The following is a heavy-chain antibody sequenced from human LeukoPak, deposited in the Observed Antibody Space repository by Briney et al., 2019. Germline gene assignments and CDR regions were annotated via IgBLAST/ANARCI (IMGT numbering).Heavy chain of an antibody. CDR1: GGTFSSYA. D-gene: IGHD1-26*01. J-gene: IGHJ4*02. V-gene: IGHV1-69*04. Sequence: ASVKVSCKASGGTFSSYAISWVRQAPGQGLEWMGRIIPILGIANYAQKFQGRVTITADKSTSTAYMELSSLRSEDTAVYYCARGSSGSYHWPFDYWGQGTLVTVSS. CDR3: ARGSSGSYHWPFDY. CDR2: IIPILGIA.